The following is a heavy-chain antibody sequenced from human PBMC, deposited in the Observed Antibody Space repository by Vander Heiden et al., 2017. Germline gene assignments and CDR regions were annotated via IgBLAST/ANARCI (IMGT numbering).Heavy chain of an antibody. J-gene: IGHJ6*02. Sequence: QVQLVQSGAEAKKPGASVKVSCKASGYTVTSYDINWVRQATGQGLEWMGWMNPNCGNTGYAQKFQGRVTMTTNTTMSTAYMELSSLRSEDTAVYYCARTYGDYVYYYYYYGMDVWGQGTTVTVSS. D-gene: IGHD4-17*01. CDR3: ARTYGDYVYYYYYYGMDV. V-gene: IGHV1-8*01. CDR1: GYTVTSYD. CDR2: MNPNCGNT.